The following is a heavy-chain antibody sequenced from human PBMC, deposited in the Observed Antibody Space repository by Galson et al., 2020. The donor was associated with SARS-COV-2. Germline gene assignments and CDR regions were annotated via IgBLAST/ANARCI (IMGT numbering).Heavy chain of an antibody. V-gene: IGHV4-39*01. CDR1: GGSISSSSYY. D-gene: IGHD2-21*02. CDR2: IYYSGST. Sequence: SETLSLTCTVSGGSISSSSYYWGWIRQPPGKGLEWIGSIYYSGSTYYNPSLKSRVTISVDTSKNQFSLKLSSVTAADTAVYYCARRICGGDCYLDWYFDLWGRGTLVTVSS. J-gene: IGHJ2*01. CDR3: ARRICGGDCYLDWYFDL.